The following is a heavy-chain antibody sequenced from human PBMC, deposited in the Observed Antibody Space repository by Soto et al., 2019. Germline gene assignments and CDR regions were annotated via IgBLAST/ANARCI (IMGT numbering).Heavy chain of an antibody. D-gene: IGHD5-18*01. V-gene: IGHV1-3*01. J-gene: IGHJ4*02. CDR2: INAGNGNT. CDR3: ARVTEGSGYNYGPPILYFDY. Sequence: ASVKVSCKASGYTFTSYAMHWVRQAPGQRLEWMGWINAGNGNTKYSQKFQGRVTITRDTSASTAYMELSSLRSEDTAVYYCARVTEGSGYNYGPPILYFDYWGQGTLVTVSS. CDR1: GYTFTSYA.